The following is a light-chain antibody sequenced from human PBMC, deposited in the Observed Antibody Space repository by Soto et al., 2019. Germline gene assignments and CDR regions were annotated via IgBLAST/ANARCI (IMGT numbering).Light chain of an antibody. CDR2: DAS. J-gene: IGKJ1*01. CDR3: QQYNNWPET. Sequence: EIVMTQSPATLSVSPGERATLSCRASQSVSSNLAWYQQKVGQAPRVLIYDASTRATGIPGRFSGSGSGTEFTLPISSLQSEDFAVYYCQQYNNWPETFGQGTKVDIK. CDR1: QSVSSN. V-gene: IGKV3-15*01.